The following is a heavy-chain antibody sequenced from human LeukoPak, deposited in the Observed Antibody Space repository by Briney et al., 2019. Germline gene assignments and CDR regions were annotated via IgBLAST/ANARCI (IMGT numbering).Heavy chain of an antibody. D-gene: IGHD6-13*01. CDR3: ARDPDRIAAAGNY. V-gene: IGHV1-69*10. J-gene: IGHJ4*02. CDR2: IIPILGIA. Sequence: SVKVSCKASGGTFSSYAISWVRQAPGQGLEWMGWIIPILGIANYAQKFQGRVTITADKSTSTAYMELSSLRSEDTAVYYCARDPDRIAAAGNYWGQGTLVTVSS. CDR1: GGTFSSYA.